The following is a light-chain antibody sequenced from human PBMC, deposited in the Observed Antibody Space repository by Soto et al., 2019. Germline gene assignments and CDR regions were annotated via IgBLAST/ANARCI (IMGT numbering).Light chain of an antibody. Sequence: DIQMTQSPSSLSASEGERVNITCQSRHDVSRNLNWFQQKPGEAPQLLIYDASNLERGVPSRFSGSGSGTDFTLTISSLQPEDVATYYCQQYNSMLSFGGGTEVEIK. CDR2: DAS. V-gene: IGKV1-33*01. CDR1: HDVSRN. CDR3: QQYNSMLS. J-gene: IGKJ4*01.